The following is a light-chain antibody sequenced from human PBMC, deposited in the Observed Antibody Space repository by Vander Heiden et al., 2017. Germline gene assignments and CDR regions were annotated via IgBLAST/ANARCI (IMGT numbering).Light chain of an antibody. Sequence: QSVLTQPPSASGTPGRRVTISCSGSSSNIGSNYVYWYQQIPGAAPKLLIYRNTQRPSGVPDRFYGSKSGTSAALAISGLRSEDEADYYCAAWDDSLSGVVFGGGTKLTVL. J-gene: IGLJ2*01. CDR2: RNT. CDR1: SSNIGSNY. CDR3: AAWDDSLSGVV. V-gene: IGLV1-47*01.